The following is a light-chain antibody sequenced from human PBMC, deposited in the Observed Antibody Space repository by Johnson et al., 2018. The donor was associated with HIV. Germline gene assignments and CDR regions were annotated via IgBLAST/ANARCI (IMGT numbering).Light chain of an antibody. CDR3: ETWDSSLSGV. J-gene: IGLJ1*01. V-gene: IGLV1-51*01. CDR1: DSNIGNNY. Sequence: QSVLTQPPSVSAAPGQKVTISCFGSDSNIGNNYVSWYQQVQGTAPKLLIYDNDKRPSGIPDRFSGSKSGTSATLGITGLQTGDEADYYCETWDSSLSGVFGTGIKVTVL. CDR2: DND.